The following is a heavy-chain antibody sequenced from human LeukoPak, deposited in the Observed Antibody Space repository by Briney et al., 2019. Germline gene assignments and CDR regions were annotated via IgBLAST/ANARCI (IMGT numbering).Heavy chain of an antibody. D-gene: IGHD6-13*01. V-gene: IGHV3-30*18. J-gene: IGHJ4*02. CDR2: ISYDGSNK. Sequence: PGGSLRLSCAASGFTFSSYGMHWVRQAPGKGLEWVAVISYDGSNKYYADSVKGRFTISRDNSKNTLYLQMNSLRAEDTAVYYCAKKPHIAAEFDYWDQGTLVTVSS. CDR3: AKKPHIAAEFDY. CDR1: GFTFSSYG.